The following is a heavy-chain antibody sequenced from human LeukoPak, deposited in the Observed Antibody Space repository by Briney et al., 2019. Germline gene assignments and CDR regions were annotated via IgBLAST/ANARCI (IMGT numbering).Heavy chain of an antibody. CDR3: AKDRVGGALEL. J-gene: IGHJ4*02. D-gene: IGHD2-21*01. CDR2: ISENGSEE. V-gene: IGHV3-7*01. CDR1: GFRISKSW. Sequence: GWSLRLSCEASGFRISKSWMTWVRQSPGRGLEWVACISENGSEEKYLDSVRGRFTISRDNAKNSLYLQMNSLTVEDTALYYCAKDRVGGALELWSQGTLATVSS.